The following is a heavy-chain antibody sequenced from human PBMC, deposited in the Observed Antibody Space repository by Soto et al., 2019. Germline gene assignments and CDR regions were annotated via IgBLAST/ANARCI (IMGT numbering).Heavy chain of an antibody. Sequence: PSETLSLTCTFSCGSIISGGYYWSWIRQHPGKGLEWIGYIYYSGSTYYNPSLKSRVTISVDTSKNQFSLKLSSVTAADTAVYYCARNEKTIAAAGTLYNWFDPWGQGTLVTVSS. J-gene: IGHJ5*02. D-gene: IGHD6-13*01. CDR3: ARNEKTIAAAGTLYNWFDP. CDR1: CGSIISGGYY. V-gene: IGHV4-31*03. CDR2: IYYSGST.